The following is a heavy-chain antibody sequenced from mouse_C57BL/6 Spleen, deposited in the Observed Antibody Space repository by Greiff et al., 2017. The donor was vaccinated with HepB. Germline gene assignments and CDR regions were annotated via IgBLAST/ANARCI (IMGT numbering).Heavy chain of an antibody. CDR2: IHPNSGST. J-gene: IGHJ2*01. D-gene: IGHD2-4*01. CDR3: ARHYDYDGDFDY. V-gene: IGHV1-64*01. CDR1: GYTFTSYW. Sequence: QVQLQQPGAELVKPGASVKLSCKASGYTFTSYWMHWVKQRPGQGLEWIGMIHPNSGSTNYNEKFKSKATLTVDKSSSTAYMQLSSLTSEDSAVYYCARHYDYDGDFDYWGQGTTLTVSS.